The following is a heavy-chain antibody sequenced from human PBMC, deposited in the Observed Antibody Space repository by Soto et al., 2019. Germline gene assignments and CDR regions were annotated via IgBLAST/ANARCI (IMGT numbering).Heavy chain of an antibody. CDR1: GFTFSSYS. D-gene: IGHD2-15*01. Sequence: GGSLRLSCAASGFTFSSYSMNWVRQAPGKGLEWVSSISSSSSYIYYADSVKGRFTISRDNSKNILYLQMNSLRAEDTAVYYCAKDGAPRYCSRSSCHPAGAYWGQGTLVTVSS. CDR2: ISSSSSYI. CDR3: AKDGAPRYCSRSSCHPAGAY. J-gene: IGHJ4*02. V-gene: IGHV3-21*01.